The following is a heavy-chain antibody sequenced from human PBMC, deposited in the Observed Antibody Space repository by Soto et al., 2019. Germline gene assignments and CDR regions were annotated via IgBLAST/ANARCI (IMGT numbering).Heavy chain of an antibody. D-gene: IGHD6-13*01. CDR3: ARDSVRYSSSWYPGWFDP. V-gene: IGHV3-21*01. Sequence: GGSLRLSCAASGFTFSSYSMNWVRQAPGKGLEWVSSISSSSSYIYYADSVKGRFTISRDNAKNSLYLQMNSLRAEDTAVYYCARDSVRYSSSWYPGWFDPWGQGTLVTVSS. J-gene: IGHJ5*02. CDR1: GFTFSSYS. CDR2: ISSSSSYI.